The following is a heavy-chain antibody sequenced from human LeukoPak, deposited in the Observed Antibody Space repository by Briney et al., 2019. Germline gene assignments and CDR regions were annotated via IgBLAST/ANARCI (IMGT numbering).Heavy chain of an antibody. CDR2: ISFSGDSM. J-gene: IGHJ4*02. CDR3: ARGGPVGGFDY. CDR1: GFTFSNYE. V-gene: IGHV3-48*03. Sequence: GGSLRLSCAASGFTFSNYELNWVRQAPGEGLEWVSYISFSGDSMYYADSVKGRFTISRDNAKNSLYLQMNSLGAEDTAVYYCARGGPVGGFDYWGQGTLVTVSS. D-gene: IGHD4-23*01.